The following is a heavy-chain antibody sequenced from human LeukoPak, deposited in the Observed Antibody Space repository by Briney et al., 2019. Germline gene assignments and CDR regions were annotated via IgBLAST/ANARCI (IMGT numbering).Heavy chain of an antibody. D-gene: IGHD6-13*01. V-gene: IGHV4-39*01. CDR1: GGSISTGSYF. Sequence: SETLSLTCTVSGGSISTGSYFWGWIRQPPGKGLEWIGSIYYSGNTYYNPSLKSRVTISVDTSKNQFSLKLNSVTAADTAVYYCVRHDSSSWGYFDYWGQGTLVTVSS. J-gene: IGHJ4*02. CDR3: VRHDSSSWGYFDY. CDR2: IYYSGNT.